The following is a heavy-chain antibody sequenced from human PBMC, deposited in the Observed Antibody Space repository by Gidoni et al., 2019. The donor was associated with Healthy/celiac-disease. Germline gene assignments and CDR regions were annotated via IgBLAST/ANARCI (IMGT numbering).Heavy chain of an antibody. CDR3: ARDGPPDYDFESGYLYYYYYYYMDV. CDR2: IKQDGSEK. J-gene: IGHJ6*03. D-gene: IGHD3-3*01. CDR1: GFTFSSYW. Sequence: ASGFTFSSYWMSWVRQAPGKGLEWVANIKQDGSEKYYVDSVKGRFTISRDNAKNSLYLQMNSLLAEDTAVYYCARDGPPDYDFESGYLYYYYYYYMDVWGKGTTVTVSS. V-gene: IGHV3-7*01.